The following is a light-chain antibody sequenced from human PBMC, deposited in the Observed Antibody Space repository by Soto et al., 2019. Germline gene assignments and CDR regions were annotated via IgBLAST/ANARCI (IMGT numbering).Light chain of an antibody. CDR1: SGHSSYA. V-gene: IGLV4-69*01. CDR3: QTWGPGVRV. Sequence: QSVLTQSPSASASLGASVKLTCTLSSGHSSYAIAWHHQQPEKGPRYLMKLNRDGSHSKGDGIPDRFSGSSSGAERYLTISSLQSEDEADYYCQTWGPGVRVFGGGTKLTVL. CDR2: LNRDGSH. J-gene: IGLJ3*02.